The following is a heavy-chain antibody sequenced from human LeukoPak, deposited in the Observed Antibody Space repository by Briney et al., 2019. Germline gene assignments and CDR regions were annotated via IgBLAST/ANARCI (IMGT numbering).Heavy chain of an antibody. J-gene: IGHJ6*03. D-gene: IGHD3-3*01. CDR3: ARDPYWSGNYTGIRYYYYYMDV. CDR1: GYTFSAFG. Sequence: ASVKVSCKTSGYTFSAFGIRWVRQAPGQGLEWMGWISGHNGNTNYAQKFQGRVTMTTDTSTSTAYMELRSLRSDDPAVYYCARDPYWSGNYTGIRYYYYYMDVWGKGTTVTVSS. CDR2: ISGHNGNT. V-gene: IGHV1-18*01.